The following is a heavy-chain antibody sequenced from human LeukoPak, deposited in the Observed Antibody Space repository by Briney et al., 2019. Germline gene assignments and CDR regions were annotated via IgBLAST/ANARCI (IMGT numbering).Heavy chain of an antibody. CDR3: ARATLDN. CDR2: IYSGGST. Sequence: PGGSLRLSCAASGFTVGSTYISWVRQAPGKGLEWVSVIYSGGSTKYADPVKARFTISRDNSKNTVYLQMNNLRAEDTAVYYCARATLDNWGQGTLVTVSS. CDR1: GFTVGSTY. V-gene: IGHV3-53*01. J-gene: IGHJ4*02.